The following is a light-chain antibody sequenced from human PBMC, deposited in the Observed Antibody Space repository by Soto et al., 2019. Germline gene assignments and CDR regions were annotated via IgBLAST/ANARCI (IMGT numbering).Light chain of an antibody. CDR1: QSVSSY. CDR2: DAS. J-gene: IGKJ3*01. CDR3: QGD. Sequence: EIVLTQSPATLSLSPGERATLSCRASQSVSSYLAWYQQKPGQAPRLLIYDASNRATGIPARFSGSGSGTAFTLTISSLEPEDFAVYYCQGDFGPGTKVYIK. V-gene: IGKV3-11*01.